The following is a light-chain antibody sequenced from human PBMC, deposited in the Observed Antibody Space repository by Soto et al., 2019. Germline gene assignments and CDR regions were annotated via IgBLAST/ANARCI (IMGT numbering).Light chain of an antibody. J-gene: IGKJ1*01. CDR3: QQYNGYWT. CDR1: QSISDL. Sequence: DIQMTQSPSTLSASVGDRVTITCRASQSISDLLAWYQQKPGKAPKLLIYKASSLKSGVPSRFSGSGSGTEYTLTISSLQPDDFASYYCQQYNGYWTFGQGTKVDI. V-gene: IGKV1-5*03. CDR2: KAS.